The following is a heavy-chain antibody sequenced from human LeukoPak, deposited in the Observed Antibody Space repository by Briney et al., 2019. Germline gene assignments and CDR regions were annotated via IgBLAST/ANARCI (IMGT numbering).Heavy chain of an antibody. CDR1: GDTFSTYV. CDR3: ARDLSWGDKRSSWYDY. D-gene: IGHD6-13*01. V-gene: IGHV1-69*13. Sequence: PWASVRVSCTASGDTFSTYVISWVRQAPGQGLERMRGVIPMVGTANIAQKFQGRVTITADESTSTAYMELSSLRSEDTAVYYCARDLSWGDKRSSWYDYWGQGTLVTVS. J-gene: IGHJ4*02. CDR2: VIPMVGTA.